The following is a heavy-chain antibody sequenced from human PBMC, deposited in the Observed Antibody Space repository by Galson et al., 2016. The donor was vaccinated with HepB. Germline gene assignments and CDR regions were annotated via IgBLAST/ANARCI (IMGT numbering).Heavy chain of an antibody. CDR3: AKGRAPAAPYFDY. Sequence: SLRLSCAASGFTFSTYGMHWVRQAPGRGLEWVAVISYDGSNKYYADSVKGRFSISRDNSKNTLYLQMNSLRAEDTAVYFCAKGRAPAAPYFDYWGQGTLVTVSS. D-gene: IGHD2-2*01. J-gene: IGHJ4*02. CDR1: GFTFSTYG. CDR2: ISYDGSNK. V-gene: IGHV3-30*18.